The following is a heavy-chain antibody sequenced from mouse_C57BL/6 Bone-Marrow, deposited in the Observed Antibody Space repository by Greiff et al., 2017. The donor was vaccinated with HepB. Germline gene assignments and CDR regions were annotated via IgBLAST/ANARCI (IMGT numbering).Heavy chain of an antibody. V-gene: IGHV1-66*01. J-gene: IGHJ4*01. CDR2: IYPGSGNT. CDR1: GYSFTSYY. D-gene: IGHD1-1*01. CDR3: ARRYGSSYYAMDY. Sequence: VQLQESGPELVKPGASVKISCKASGYSFTSYYIHWVKQRPGQGLEWIGWIYPGSGNTKYNEKFKGKATLTADTSSSTAYMQLSSLTSEDSAVYYCARRYGSSYYAMDYWGQGTSVTVSS.